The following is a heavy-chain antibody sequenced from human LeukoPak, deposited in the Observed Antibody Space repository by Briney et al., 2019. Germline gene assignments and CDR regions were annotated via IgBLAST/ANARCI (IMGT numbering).Heavy chain of an antibody. Sequence: GGSLRLSCAASGFNFSNFAMHWVRQAPGKGLEWVAVVSGNGRSKFSANSVKGRFTISRDNSKSTLFLQMNSLRAEDTAVYYCARRGRSGYSSSSDFDYWGQGTLVTVSS. D-gene: IGHD6-6*01. CDR1: GFNFSNFA. V-gene: IGHV3-30*04. CDR2: VSGNGRSK. J-gene: IGHJ4*02. CDR3: ARRGRSGYSSSSDFDY.